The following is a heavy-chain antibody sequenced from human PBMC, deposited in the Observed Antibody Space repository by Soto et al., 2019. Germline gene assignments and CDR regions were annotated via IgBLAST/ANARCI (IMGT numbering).Heavy chain of an antibody. CDR3: ARLEDDYGDYDGRPHFDY. CDR1: GGTFSSYA. D-gene: IGHD4-17*01. V-gene: IGHV1-69*12. Sequence: QVQLVQSGAEVKKPGSSVKVSCKASGGTFSSYAISWVRQAPGQGLEWMGGIIPIFGTANYAQKFQGRVTITADESTSTAYMELSSLRSEDTAVYYCARLEDDYGDYDGRPHFDYWGQGTLVTVSS. J-gene: IGHJ4*02. CDR2: IIPIFGTA.